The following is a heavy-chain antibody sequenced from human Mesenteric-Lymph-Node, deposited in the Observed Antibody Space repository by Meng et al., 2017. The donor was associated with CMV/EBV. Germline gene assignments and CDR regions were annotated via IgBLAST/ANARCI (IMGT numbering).Heavy chain of an antibody. D-gene: IGHD3-10*01. Sequence: SETLSLTCTVSGGSISSYYWSWIRQPPGKGLEWIGEIRHGESTNYSPSLKSRVTISVDTSKNQFSLKLSSVTAADTAVYYCARGVASGSYYNRRTNWFDPWGQGTLVTVSS. CDR2: IRHGEST. J-gene: IGHJ5*02. CDR3: ARGVASGSYYNRRTNWFDP. CDR1: GGSISSYY. V-gene: IGHV4-34*01.